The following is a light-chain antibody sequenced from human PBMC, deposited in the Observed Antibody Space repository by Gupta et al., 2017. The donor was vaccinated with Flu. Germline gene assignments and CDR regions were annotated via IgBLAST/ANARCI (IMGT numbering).Light chain of an antibody. V-gene: IGKV3-20*01. J-gene: IGKJ4*01. Sequence: IVLTQSPGILSLSPGERATLSCRASQSVGSSYLAWYQQKPGQAPSLLIYGASSRATGIPDRFGGSGSGTDFTLTISRLEPEDFAVYYCQKYGTAPLTFGGGTKVEI. CDR2: GAS. CDR3: QKYGTAPLT. CDR1: QSVGSSY.